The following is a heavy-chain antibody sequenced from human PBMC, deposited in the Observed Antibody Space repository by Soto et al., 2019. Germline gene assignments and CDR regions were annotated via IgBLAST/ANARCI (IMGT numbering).Heavy chain of an antibody. Sequence: QVQLVESGGDVVQPGRSLRLSCAASGFTFSGYAMHWVRQAPGKGLEWVAVTSYDGGNKYYADSVKGRFTISRDNSKNTLYLQMYSLRIEDTAVYYCARGLGGAFDTWGQGTMVIVSP. V-gene: IGHV3-30-3*01. J-gene: IGHJ3*02. CDR1: GFTFSGYA. CDR3: ARGLGGAFDT. CDR2: TSYDGGNK. D-gene: IGHD1-26*01.